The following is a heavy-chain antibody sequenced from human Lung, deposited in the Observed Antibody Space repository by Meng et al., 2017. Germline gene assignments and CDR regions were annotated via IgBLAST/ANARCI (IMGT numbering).Heavy chain of an antibody. CDR2: IYNSGST. CDR1: GGSISRSNYY. V-gene: IGHV4-30-4*01. CDR3: ARGQKGYFDL. J-gene: IGHJ2*01. Sequence: QVQLQESGPGLVKPSQTLSLTFTVSGGSISRSNYYWSWIRQPPGKGLEWSGHIYNSGSTYYNPSLKSRITISVDTSKNQFSLKLSSVTAADTAVYYCARGQKGYFDLWGRGTLVTVSS.